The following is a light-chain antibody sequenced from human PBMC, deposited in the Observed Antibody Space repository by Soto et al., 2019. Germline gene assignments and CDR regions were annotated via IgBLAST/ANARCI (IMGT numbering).Light chain of an antibody. CDR2: GAS. J-gene: IGKJ5*01. V-gene: IGKV3-20*01. CDR3: QHYAGGSRIT. CDR1: QSVSSR. Sequence: EIVMTQSPGTLSLSPWERATLSCMASQSVSSRLAWYQQKPGQAPRLLISGASSRATGIPDRFSGSGFGTDFTLTISRLEPEDFALYYCQHYAGGSRITFGQGTRLEIK.